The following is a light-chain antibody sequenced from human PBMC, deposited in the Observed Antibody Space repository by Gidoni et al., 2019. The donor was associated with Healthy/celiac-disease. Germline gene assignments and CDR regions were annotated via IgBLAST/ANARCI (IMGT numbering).Light chain of an antibody. CDR2: AAS. CDR1: QGSSRY. Sequence: DIQLPPSPSFLSASVGDRVTIPCRASQGSSRYLSWSPQKPVKAPKLLIYAASTSQSGVPSRFSGSGSGKELTLTISSRQPEDFATYYCKQLNSYPFTFGPGTKVDIK. CDR3: KQLNSYPFT. V-gene: IGKV1-9*01. J-gene: IGKJ3*01.